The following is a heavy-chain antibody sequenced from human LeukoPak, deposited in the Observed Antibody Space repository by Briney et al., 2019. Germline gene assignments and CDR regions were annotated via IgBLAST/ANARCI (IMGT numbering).Heavy chain of an antibody. Sequence: ASVKVSCKASGYTFTGYYMHWVRQAPGQRLEWMGWINAGNGNTKYSQKFQGRVTITRDTSASTAYMELSSLRSEDTAVYYCARGLLWFGELSSPGYWGQGTLVTVSS. CDR1: GYTFTGYY. CDR2: INAGNGNT. V-gene: IGHV1-3*01. D-gene: IGHD3-10*01. J-gene: IGHJ4*02. CDR3: ARGLLWFGELSSPGY.